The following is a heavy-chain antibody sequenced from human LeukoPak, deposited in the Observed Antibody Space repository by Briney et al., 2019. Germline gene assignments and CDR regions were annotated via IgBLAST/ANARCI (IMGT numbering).Heavy chain of an antibody. V-gene: IGHV3-21*01. CDR2: ISSSSSYI. CDR3: ARSPYYYDSSGYYYAWFDS. J-gene: IGHJ5*01. Sequence: GGSLRLSCAASGFTFSSYSMNWVRQAPGKGLEWVSSISSSSSYIYFADSVKGRFTISRDNAKNSLYLQMNSLRAEDTAVYYCARSPYYYDSSGYYYAWFDSWGQGTLVTVSS. D-gene: IGHD3-22*01. CDR1: GFTFSSYS.